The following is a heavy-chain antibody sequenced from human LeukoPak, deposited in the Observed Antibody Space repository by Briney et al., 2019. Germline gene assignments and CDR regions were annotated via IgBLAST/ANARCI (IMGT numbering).Heavy chain of an antibody. CDR2: THYSGNS. Sequence: SETLSLTRTVSSGSISRYHWSWVRQPPGKGLEWIAFTHYSGNSNYNPSLKSRASISVDTSKNQVSLKLNSVTAADTAVYYCARRTYDSSSYFDWFDPWGQGTLVTVSS. CDR1: SGSISRYH. V-gene: IGHV4-59*01. CDR3: ARRTYDSSSYFDWFDP. J-gene: IGHJ5*02. D-gene: IGHD3-22*01.